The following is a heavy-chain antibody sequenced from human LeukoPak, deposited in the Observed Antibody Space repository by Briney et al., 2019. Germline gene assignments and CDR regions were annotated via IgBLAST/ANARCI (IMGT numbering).Heavy chain of an antibody. CDR3: AREKLSFFDSSGYFDH. J-gene: IGHJ4*02. V-gene: IGHV3-7*01. CDR1: GFTFSNYW. CDR2: IKRDGSEK. Sequence: GGSLRLSCAASGFTFSNYWMSWVRQAPGKGLEWVANIKRDGSEKYYVDSVKGRFTISRDNAKNSLYLQMNSLRAGDTAVYYYAREKLSFFDSSGYFDHWGQGTLVTVSS. D-gene: IGHD3-22*01.